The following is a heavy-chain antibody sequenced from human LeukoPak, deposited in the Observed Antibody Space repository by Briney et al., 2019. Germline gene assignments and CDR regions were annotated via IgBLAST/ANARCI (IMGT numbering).Heavy chain of an antibody. D-gene: IGHD1-26*01. CDR2: TSYDGTSK. CDR3: ARDRSGRSPYSIDY. Sequence: GGSLRLSCEASGFTFSNYAMHWVRQAPGKGLEWVAVTSYDGTSKYYADSVKGRFTISRDNSKNTLFLQMNSLRAEDTAVYYCARDRSGRSPYSIDYWGQGTLVIVSS. CDR1: GFTFSNYA. V-gene: IGHV3-30-3*01. J-gene: IGHJ4*02.